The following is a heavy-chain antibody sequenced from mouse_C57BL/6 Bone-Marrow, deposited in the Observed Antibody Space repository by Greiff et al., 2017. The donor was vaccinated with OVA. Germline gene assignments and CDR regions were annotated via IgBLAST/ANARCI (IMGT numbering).Heavy chain of an antibody. CDR3: ARGDYYGSSSPWFAY. Sequence: QVQLQQPGAELVKPGASVKMSCKASGYTFTSYWITWVKQRPGQGLEWIGDIYPGSGSTNYNEKFKSKATLTVETSSSTAYMQLSSLTSEDSAVYYCARGDYYGSSSPWFAYWGQGTLVTVSA. D-gene: IGHD1-1*01. CDR2: IYPGSGST. J-gene: IGHJ3*01. CDR1: GYTFTSYW. V-gene: IGHV1-55*01.